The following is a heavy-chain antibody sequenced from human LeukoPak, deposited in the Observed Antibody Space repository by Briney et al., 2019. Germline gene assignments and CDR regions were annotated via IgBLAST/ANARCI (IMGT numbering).Heavy chain of an antibody. CDR2: IYYSGST. Sequence: SETLSLTCTVSGGSTSSYYWSWIRQPPGKGLEWIGYIYYSGSTNYNPSLKSRVTISVDTSKNQFSLKLSSVTAADTAVYYCAREIGRRWFDPWGQGTLVTVSS. CDR3: AREIGRRWFDP. J-gene: IGHJ5*02. D-gene: IGHD3/OR15-3a*01. V-gene: IGHV4-59*01. CDR1: GGSTSSYY.